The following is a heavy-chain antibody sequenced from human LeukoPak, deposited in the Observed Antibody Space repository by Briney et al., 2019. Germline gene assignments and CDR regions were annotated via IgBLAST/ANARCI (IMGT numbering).Heavy chain of an antibody. CDR2: IYYTGST. Sequence: PSETLSLTCTVSGGSLSNYYWSWVRQPPGKGQEWIGYIYYTGSTNYNPSLKSRVTISVDTSKNQFSLKLTSVTAADTAVYYCARVFGSRNAFDDLGQGTLLTASS. J-gene: IGHJ4*02. CDR1: GGSLSNYY. D-gene: IGHD1-26*01. V-gene: IGHV4-59*01. CDR3: ARVFGSRNAFDD.